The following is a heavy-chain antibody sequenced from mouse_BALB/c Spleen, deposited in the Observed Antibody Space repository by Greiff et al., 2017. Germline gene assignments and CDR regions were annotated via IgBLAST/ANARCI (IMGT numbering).Heavy chain of an antibody. CDR1: GFTFSSYG. Sequence: EVKLVESGGDLVKPGGSLKLSCAASGFTFSSYGMSWVRQTPDKRLEWVATISSGGSYTYYPDSVKGRFTISRDNAKNTLYLQMSSLKSEDTAMYYCARQGLLRDYFDYWGQGTTLTVSS. D-gene: IGHD1-1*01. CDR2: ISSGGSYT. CDR3: ARQGLLRDYFDY. V-gene: IGHV5-6*01. J-gene: IGHJ2*01.